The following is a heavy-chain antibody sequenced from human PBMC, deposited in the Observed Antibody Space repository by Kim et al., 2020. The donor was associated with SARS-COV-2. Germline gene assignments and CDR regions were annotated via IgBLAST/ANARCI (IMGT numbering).Heavy chain of an antibody. CDR3: ARDPPQPYYDILTGYRATYYYYGMDV. D-gene: IGHD3-9*01. CDR1: GYTFTSYG. J-gene: IGHJ6*02. V-gene: IGHV1-18*01. CDR2: ISAYNGNT. Sequence: ASVKVSCKASGYTFTSYGISWVRQAPGQGLEWMGWISAYNGNTNYAQKLQGRVTMTTDTSTSTAYMELRSLRSDDTAVYYCARDPPQPYYDILTGYRATYYYYGMDVWGQGTTVTVSS.